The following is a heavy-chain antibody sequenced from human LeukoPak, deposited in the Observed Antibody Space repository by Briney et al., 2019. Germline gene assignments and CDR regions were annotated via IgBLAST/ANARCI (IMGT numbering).Heavy chain of an antibody. V-gene: IGHV3-53*01. Sequence: GGSLRLSCAASGFTVSSNYMSWVRQAPGKGLEWVSVIYSGGATYYADSVKGRFTISRDNSKNTLYLQLNSLRAEDTAVYYCARSIVGATQFDYWGQGTLVTVSS. J-gene: IGHJ4*02. CDR2: IYSGGAT. CDR1: GFTVSSNY. CDR3: ARSIVGATQFDY. D-gene: IGHD1-26*01.